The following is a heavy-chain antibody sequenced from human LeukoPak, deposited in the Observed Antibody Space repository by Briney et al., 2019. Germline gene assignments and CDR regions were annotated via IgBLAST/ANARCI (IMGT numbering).Heavy chain of an antibody. Sequence: PSETLSLTCTVSAGSISNYYWSCVPHPAGKGLECIGRIYTIGSTNITPPLDSRVTMSVDTSKNQFSLKLTSVTAADTAVYYCAREYCSSSSCFHYSYYYFMAVWGKGTKVTVSS. J-gene: IGHJ6*04. CDR3: AREYCSSSSCFHYSYYYFMAV. V-gene: IGHV4-4*07. D-gene: IGHD2-2*01. CDR2: IYTIGST. CDR1: AGSISNYY.